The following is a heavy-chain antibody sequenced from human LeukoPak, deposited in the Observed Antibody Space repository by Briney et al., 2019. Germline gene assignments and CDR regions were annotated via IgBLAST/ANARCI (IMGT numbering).Heavy chain of an antibody. CDR1: GGTFSSYA. Sequence: GASVKVSCKASGGTFSSYAISWVRQAPGQGLEWMGRIIPILGIANYAQKFQGRVTITADKSTSTAYMELNSLRAEDTAVYYCARDGTNYQLLGPPHPYYYYGMDVWGQGTTVTVSS. CDR3: ARDGTNYQLLGPPHPYYYYGMDV. V-gene: IGHV1-69*04. D-gene: IGHD2-2*01. J-gene: IGHJ6*02. CDR2: IIPILGIA.